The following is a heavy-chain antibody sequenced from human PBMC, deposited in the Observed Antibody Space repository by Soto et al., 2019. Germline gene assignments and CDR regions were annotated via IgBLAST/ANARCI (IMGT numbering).Heavy chain of an antibody. CDR2: ISNSGST. Sequence: QVQLQESGPGLVKPSETLSLTCTVSGASVTNDGYYWSWVRQPPGKGLEWIGYISNSGSTKYSPSLKSRITMSVEMSKNQFSLKVNSMTAADTGVYFCASDVSGYSSRAFDYWGRGMLVTVSS. V-gene: IGHV4-61*08. CDR1: GASVTNDGYY. D-gene: IGHD6-25*01. J-gene: IGHJ4*02. CDR3: ASDVSGYSSRAFDY.